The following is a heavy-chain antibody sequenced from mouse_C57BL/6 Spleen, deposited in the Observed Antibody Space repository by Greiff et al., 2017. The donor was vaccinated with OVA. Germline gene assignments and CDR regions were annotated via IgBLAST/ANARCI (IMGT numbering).Heavy chain of an antibody. D-gene: IGHD2-3*01. CDR2: LWSDGST. Sequence: VQLQESGPGLVAPSQSLSITCTVSGFSLTSYGVHWVRQPPGKGLEWLVVLWSDGSTTYNSALISRLSISKDNSKRQVFLKMNSVQTDDTAMYYCARVYDGYPAWFAYWGQGTLVTVSA. CDR3: ARVYDGYPAWFAY. J-gene: IGHJ3*01. CDR1: GFSLTSYG. V-gene: IGHV2-6*03.